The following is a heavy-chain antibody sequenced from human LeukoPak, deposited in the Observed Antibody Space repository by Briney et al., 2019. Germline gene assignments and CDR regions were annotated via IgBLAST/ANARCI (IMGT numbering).Heavy chain of an antibody. CDR1: GYTFTSYA. J-gene: IGHJ5*02. V-gene: IGHV1-3*01. CDR2: INAGNGNT. Sequence: ASVKVSCKASGYTFTSYAMHRVRQAPGQRLEWMGWINAGNGNTKYSQKFQGRVTITRDTSASTAYMELSSLRSEDTAVYYCARGPMTTKSWFDPWGQGTLVTVSS. D-gene: IGHD4-17*01. CDR3: ARGPMTTKSWFDP.